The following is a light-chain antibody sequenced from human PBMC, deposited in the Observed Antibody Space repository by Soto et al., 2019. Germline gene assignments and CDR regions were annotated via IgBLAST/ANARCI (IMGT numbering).Light chain of an antibody. Sequence: EIVLTQSPGTLSLSPGERATLSCRASQSVSSSHLAWYQQKPGQAPRLLIYGASTRATGVPARFSGSGSGTEFTLTISSLQSEDFAVYYCQQYHNWPPLTFGGGTKVDIK. CDR3: QQYHNWPPLT. J-gene: IGKJ4*01. CDR2: GAS. CDR1: QSVSSSH. V-gene: IGKV3-15*01.